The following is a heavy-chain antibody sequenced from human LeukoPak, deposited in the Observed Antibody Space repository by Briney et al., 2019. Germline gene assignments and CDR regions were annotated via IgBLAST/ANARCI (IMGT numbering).Heavy chain of an antibody. CDR3: ARDYADYVGYFFFDY. Sequence: GGSLRLSCAASGFTFNNYAMNWVRQAPGKGLEWVSSISGGGETTYCADSAKGRFTISRDNSQNTLYLQMNSLRAEDTAVYYCARDYADYVGYFFFDYWGQGTLVTVSS. D-gene: IGHD4-17*01. J-gene: IGHJ4*02. V-gene: IGHV3-23*01. CDR1: GFTFNNYA. CDR2: ISGGGETT.